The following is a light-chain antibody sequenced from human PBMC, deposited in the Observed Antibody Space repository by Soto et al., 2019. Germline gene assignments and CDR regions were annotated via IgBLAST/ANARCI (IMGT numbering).Light chain of an antibody. CDR1: SSNIETNP. Sequence: QSVLTQPPSVSAAPGQKVTISCSGASSNIETNPVSWYRHLPGTVPKLLIHNDDKRPSGVPDRFSGSKSGTSATLGITGLQTGDEADYYCGTWDASLSAGVFGGGTK. J-gene: IGLJ2*01. CDR2: NDD. V-gene: IGLV1-51*01. CDR3: GTWDASLSAGV.